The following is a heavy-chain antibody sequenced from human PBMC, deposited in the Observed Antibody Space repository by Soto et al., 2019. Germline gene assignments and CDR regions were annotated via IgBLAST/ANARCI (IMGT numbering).Heavy chain of an antibody. CDR1: GYTFTSYG. J-gene: IGHJ4*02. D-gene: IGHD3-22*01. Sequence: ASVKVSCKASGYTFTSYGISWVRQAPGQGLEWMGWISGYNGNTKYAQKLQGRVTMTTDTSTSTAYMELRSLRSDDTAVYYCARDWTYIYESIAIEGEWGQGTLVTVSS. CDR3: ARDWTYIYESIAIEGE. CDR2: ISGYNGNT. V-gene: IGHV1-18*01.